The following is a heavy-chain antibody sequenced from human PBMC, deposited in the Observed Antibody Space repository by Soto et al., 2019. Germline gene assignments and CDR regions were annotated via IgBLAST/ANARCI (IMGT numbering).Heavy chain of an antibody. CDR2: IYYSGST. CDR1: GGSISSSSYY. V-gene: IGHV4-39*01. J-gene: IGHJ3*02. D-gene: IGHD1-26*01. Sequence: SETLSLTCTVSGGSISSSSYYWGWIRQPPGKGLEWIGSIYYSGSTYYNPSLKSRVTISVDTSKNQFSLKLSSVTAADTAVYYCASYPSGSYLRDDAFDIWGQGTMVTVSS. CDR3: ASYPSGSYLRDDAFDI.